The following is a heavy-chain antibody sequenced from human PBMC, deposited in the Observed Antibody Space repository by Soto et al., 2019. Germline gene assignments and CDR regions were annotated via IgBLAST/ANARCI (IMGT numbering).Heavy chain of an antibody. CDR3: ARGGDTSIYFMDV. J-gene: IGHJ6*03. V-gene: IGHV3-13*01. CDR1: GFTFSRFD. Sequence: PGGSLRLSCAASGFTFSRFDMHWVRRATGKGLEWVSSIGTTGDTYYPGSVKGRFTISRENAKNSLYLQMNSLRDGDTAVYYCARGGDTSIYFMDVWGKGTTVTVSS. CDR2: IGTTGDT. D-gene: IGHD5-18*01.